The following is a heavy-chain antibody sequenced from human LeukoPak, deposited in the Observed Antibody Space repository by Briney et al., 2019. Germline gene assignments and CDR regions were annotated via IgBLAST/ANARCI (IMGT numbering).Heavy chain of an antibody. V-gene: IGHV4-34*01. Sequence: SETLSLTCAVYGGSFSDYYWNWIRQPPGKGLEWIGEINHSGSTNYNPSLKSRVTISVDTSKNQFSLKLCSVTAADTAVYYCARVYDSNRSGYFDYWGQGTLVTVSS. CDR3: ARVYDSNRSGYFDY. D-gene: IGHD3-22*01. J-gene: IGHJ4*02. CDR1: GGSFSDYY. CDR2: INHSGST.